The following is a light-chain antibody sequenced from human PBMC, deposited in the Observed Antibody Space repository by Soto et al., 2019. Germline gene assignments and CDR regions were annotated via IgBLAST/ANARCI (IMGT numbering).Light chain of an antibody. CDR3: QQYNNWPPWT. J-gene: IGKJ1*01. V-gene: IGKV3-15*01. CDR1: QSVSSN. Sequence: EIVMPQSPATLSVSPGERATLSCRARQSVSSNFAWYQQKPGQAPRLLIYGASTRATGIPARFSGSGSGTEFTLTISSLQSEDFAVYYCQQYNNWPPWTFGQGTKVEIK. CDR2: GAS.